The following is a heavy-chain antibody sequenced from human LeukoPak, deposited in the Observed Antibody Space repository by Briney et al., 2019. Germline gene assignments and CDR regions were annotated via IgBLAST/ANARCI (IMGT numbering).Heavy chain of an antibody. D-gene: IGHD3-9*01. CDR2: IIPILGTA. V-gene: IGHV1-69*13. Sequence: GASVKVSCKASGGTFSSYAISWVRQAPGQGLEWMGGIIPILGTANYAQKFQGRVTITADESTSTAYMELSSLRSEDTAVYYCARARMYYDILTGSFVSNYYYMDVWGKGTTVTISS. CDR1: GGTFSSYA. J-gene: IGHJ6*03. CDR3: ARARMYYDILTGSFVSNYYYMDV.